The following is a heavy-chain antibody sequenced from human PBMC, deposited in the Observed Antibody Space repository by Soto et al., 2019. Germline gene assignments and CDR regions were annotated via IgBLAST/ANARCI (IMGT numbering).Heavy chain of an antibody. J-gene: IGHJ6*02. CDR3: ARHVDYYSGMDV. Sequence: PGESLKISCKASGYSFTNYWIGWVRQMPGKGLEWMAIIYGDDSDIRYSPSFQGQVTVSLDKSITTAYVQWSSLKASDTAMYYCARHVDYYSGMDVWGQGTTVTVSS. CDR1: GYSFTNYW. V-gene: IGHV5-51*01. CDR2: IYGDDSDI.